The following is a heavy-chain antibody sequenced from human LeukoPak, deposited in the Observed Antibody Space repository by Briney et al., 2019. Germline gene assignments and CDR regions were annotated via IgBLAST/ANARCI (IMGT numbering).Heavy chain of an antibody. CDR2: INPNSGGT. J-gene: IGHJ3*02. CDR1: GYTFTGYY. D-gene: IGHD2-8*01. V-gene: IGHV1-2*02. Sequence: GASVKVSCKASGYTFTGYYMHWVRQAPGQGLEWMGWINPNSGGTNYAQKFQGRVTMTRDTSISTAYMELSRLRSDDTAVYYCARDGYNLYCTNGVCYQTDTSAFDIWGQGTMVTVSS. CDR3: ARDGYNLYCTNGVCYQTDTSAFDI.